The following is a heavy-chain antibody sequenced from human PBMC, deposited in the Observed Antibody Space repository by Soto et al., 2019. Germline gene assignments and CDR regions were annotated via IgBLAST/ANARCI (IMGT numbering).Heavy chain of an antibody. CDR2: IYWDDDK. CDR1: GFSLSTSGVG. D-gene: IGHD3-10*01. J-gene: IGHJ5*02. Sequence: ESGPTLVNPTQTLTLTCTFSGFSLSTSGVGVGWIRQPPGKALEWLALIYWDDDKRYSPSLKSRLTITKDTSKNQVVLTMTNMDPVDTATYYCAHRLPLTMVRGEDWFDPWGQGTLVTVSS. CDR3: AHRLPLTMVRGEDWFDP. V-gene: IGHV2-5*02.